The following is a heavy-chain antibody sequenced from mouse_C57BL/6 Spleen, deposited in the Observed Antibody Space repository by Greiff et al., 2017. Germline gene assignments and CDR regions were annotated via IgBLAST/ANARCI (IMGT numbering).Heavy chain of an antibody. Sequence: EVQLQQSGPVLVKPGASVKMSCKASGYTFTDYYMNWVKQSHGKSLEWIGVINPYNGGTSYNQKFKGKATLTVDKSSSTAYMELNSLTSEDSAVYYCARGLRFWFADWGQGTLVTVSA. V-gene: IGHV1-19*01. J-gene: IGHJ3*01. D-gene: IGHD1-1*01. CDR3: ARGLRFWFAD. CDR1: GYTFTDYY. CDR2: INPYNGGT.